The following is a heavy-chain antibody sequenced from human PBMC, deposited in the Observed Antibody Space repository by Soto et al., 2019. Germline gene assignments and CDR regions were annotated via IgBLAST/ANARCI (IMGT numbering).Heavy chain of an antibody. CDR2: IMPVFPTT. Sequence: QVQLVQSGAEVKKPGSSVKVSCKASGGTFSTSAISWVRQAPGQGLEWVGGIMPVFPTTDYAQRFQGRVTTTKTESTATAYLELASTRSDDTAVYDCAIGQGRLQLGGNYYGFLDGGGQGTAITASS. D-gene: IGHD1-26*01. CDR1: GGTFSTSA. J-gene: IGHJ6*02. CDR3: AIGQGRLQLGGNYYGFLDG. V-gene: IGHV1-69*05.